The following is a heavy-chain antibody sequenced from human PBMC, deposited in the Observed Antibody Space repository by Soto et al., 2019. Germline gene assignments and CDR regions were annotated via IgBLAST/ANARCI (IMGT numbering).Heavy chain of an antibody. J-gene: IGHJ4*02. V-gene: IGHV1-69*06. D-gene: IGHD2-15*01. CDR3: ARGAECRGYCLKKFTWLDY. CDR1: GGSFSTYA. Sequence: SVEVSCKASGGSFSTYAFSWVRQAPGDGLEWMGGIIPIFDSPYYAQNFQGRVTIAADRSTSTVYMELSSLTPEDTAVYYCARGAECRGYCLKKFTWLDYWGQGTLVTVSS. CDR2: IIPIFDSP.